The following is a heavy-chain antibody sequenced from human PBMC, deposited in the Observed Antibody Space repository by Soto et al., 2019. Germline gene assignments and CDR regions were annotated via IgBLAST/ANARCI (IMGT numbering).Heavy chain of an antibody. CDR1: GGTFSSYA. V-gene: IGHV1-69*01. D-gene: IGHD5-18*01. Sequence: QVQLVQSGAEVKKPGSSVKVSCKASGGTFSSYAISWVRQAPGQGLEWMGGIIPIFGTANYAQKFQGRVTITADESTSTAYMELSSLRSEDTAVYYCARDQYSYGLYYYYYYGMDVWGQGTTVTVSS. CDR2: IIPIFGTA. CDR3: ARDQYSYGLYYYYYYGMDV. J-gene: IGHJ6*02.